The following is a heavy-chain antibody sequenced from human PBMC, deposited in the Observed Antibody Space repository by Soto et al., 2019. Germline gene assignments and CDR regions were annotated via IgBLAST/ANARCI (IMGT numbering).Heavy chain of an antibody. CDR3: ARHPPDSYGHY. D-gene: IGHD5-18*01. J-gene: IGHJ4*02. Sequence: GGSLRLSCAASGFTFSSYGMHWVRQAPGKGLEWVSSISSSSSYIYYADSVKGRFTISRDNAKNSLYLQMDSLRAEDTAVYYCARHPPDSYGHYWGQGTLVTVSS. CDR1: GFTFSSYG. V-gene: IGHV3-21*01. CDR2: ISSSSSYI.